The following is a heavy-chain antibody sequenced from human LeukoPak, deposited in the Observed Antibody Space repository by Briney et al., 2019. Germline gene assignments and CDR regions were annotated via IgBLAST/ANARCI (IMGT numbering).Heavy chain of an antibody. CDR3: ARHPTVDGSGSWFDP. CDR2: TYYSGST. V-gene: IGHV4-61*01. CDR1: GGSISSGSYY. J-gene: IGHJ5*02. D-gene: IGHD3-10*01. Sequence: SETLSLTCTVSGGSISSGSYYWSWIRQPPGKGLEWIGYTYYSGSTNYNPSLKSRVTISVDTSKNQFSLKLSSVTAADTAVYYCARHPTVDGSGSWFDPWGQGTLVTVSS.